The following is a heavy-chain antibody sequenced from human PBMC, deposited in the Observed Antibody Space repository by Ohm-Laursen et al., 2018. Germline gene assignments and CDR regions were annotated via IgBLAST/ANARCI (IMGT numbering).Heavy chain of an antibody. CDR2: INQSGST. CDR3: ARGSGYFKLDV. Sequence: TLSLTCAANGGASSGYFWNWIRQPPGEGREGIGEINQSGSTKYHPSLKSRVTLSADSSNSQFSLRLTSVTAADTAIYYCARGSGYFKLDVWGQGTTVTVSS. CDR1: GGASSGYF. V-gene: IGHV4-34*01. J-gene: IGHJ6*02. D-gene: IGHD5-12*01.